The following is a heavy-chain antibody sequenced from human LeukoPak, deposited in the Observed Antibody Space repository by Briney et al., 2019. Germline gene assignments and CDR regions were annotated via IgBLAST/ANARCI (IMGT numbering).Heavy chain of an antibody. Sequence: SETLSLTCSVSGGSLSGSYWSWIRQSAGERPEYIGRINFSGTTNYNPSLRSRVTLSMDTSKNQVSLDLSAVTAADTAVYYCAKLLLPASKGASIIWGLGTLVTVSS. V-gene: IGHV4-4*07. D-gene: IGHD2-2*01. CDR2: INFSGTT. CDR1: GGSLSGSY. CDR3: AKLLLPASKGASII. J-gene: IGHJ3*02.